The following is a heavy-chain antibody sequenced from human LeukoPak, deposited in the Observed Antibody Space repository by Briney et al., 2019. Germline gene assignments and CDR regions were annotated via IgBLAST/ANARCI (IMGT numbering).Heavy chain of an antibody. V-gene: IGHV4-34*01. D-gene: IGHD1-26*01. CDR3: ARGRRGNFDY. Sequence: SETLSLTCAVYGGSFSGYYWSWIRQPPGKGLEWIGEINHSGSTNYNPSLKSRVTISVDTSKNQFSLKLSSVTAADTAVYYCARGRRGNFDYWGQGTLVTVSS. J-gene: IGHJ4*02. CDR2: INHSGST. CDR1: GGSFSGYY.